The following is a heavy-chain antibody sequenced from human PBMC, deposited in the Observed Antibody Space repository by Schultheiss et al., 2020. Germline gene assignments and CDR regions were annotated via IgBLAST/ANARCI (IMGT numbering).Heavy chain of an antibody. J-gene: IGHJ4*02. Sequence: GGSLRLSGTASGFTFGDYAMSWVRQAPGKGLEWVSAISGSGGSTYYADSVKGRFTISRDNAKNSLYLQMNSLRAEDTAVYYCARDDVTIFGVVIYFDYWGQGTLVTVSS. CDR2: ISGSGGST. CDR3: ARDDVTIFGVVIYFDY. V-gene: IGHV3-23*01. CDR1: GFTFGDYA. D-gene: IGHD3-3*01.